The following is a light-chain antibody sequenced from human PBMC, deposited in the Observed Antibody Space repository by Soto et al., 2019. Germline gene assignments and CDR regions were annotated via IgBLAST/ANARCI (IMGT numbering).Light chain of an antibody. CDR1: NSDVGGYNF. CDR3: SAYAGSNSFVV. J-gene: IGLJ2*01. Sequence: HSALTQPPSASGSPGQSVTISCTGTNSDVGGYNFVSWYQQYPGKVPKLMIYEVYKRPSGVPDRFSGSKSANTASLTVSGLQSEDEADYYCSAYAGSNSFVVFGGGTKLTVL. V-gene: IGLV2-8*01. CDR2: EVY.